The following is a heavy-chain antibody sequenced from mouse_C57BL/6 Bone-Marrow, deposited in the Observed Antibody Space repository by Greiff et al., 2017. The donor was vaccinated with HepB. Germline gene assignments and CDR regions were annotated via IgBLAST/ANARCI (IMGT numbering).Heavy chain of an antibody. CDR2: IDPNSGGT. J-gene: IGHJ1*03. CDR1: GYTFTSYW. CDR3: ATIYVDV. V-gene: IGHV1-72*01. D-gene: IGHD2-3*01. Sequence: QVQLQQPGAELVKPGASVKLSCKASGYTFTSYWMHWVKQRPGRGREWVGRIDPNSGGTKYNEKFKSKATLTVDTPSSTAYMQLSSLTAEDSAVYYCATIYVDVWGTGTTVTVSS.